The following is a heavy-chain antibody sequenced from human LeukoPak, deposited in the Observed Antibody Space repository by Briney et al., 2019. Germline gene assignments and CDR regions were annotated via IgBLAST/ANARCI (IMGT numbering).Heavy chain of an antibody. D-gene: IGHD6-19*01. CDR3: TTDLFEWQWLVRESY. CDR1: GFTFSNAW. V-gene: IGHV3-15*01. CDR2: IKSKTDGGTT. Sequence: GGSLRLSCAASGFTFSNAWMSWVRQAPGKGLEWVGRIKSKTDGGTTDYAAPVKGRFTISRDDSKNTLYLQMNSLKTEDTAVYYCTTDLFEWQWLVRESYWGQGTLVTVSS. J-gene: IGHJ4*02.